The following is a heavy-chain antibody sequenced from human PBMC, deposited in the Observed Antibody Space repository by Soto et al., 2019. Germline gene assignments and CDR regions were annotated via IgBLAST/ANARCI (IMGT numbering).Heavy chain of an antibody. Sequence: WWSLRLSCAASGFTFISYAMSWVRQTPGKGLEWVSAISGSGGSTYYADSVKGRFTISIDNSKNTLYLQMNSLRAEDTAVYYCAKSPRFLEWSFDYWGQGTLVTVSS. CDR1: GFTFISYA. CDR3: AKSPRFLEWSFDY. V-gene: IGHV3-23*01. J-gene: IGHJ4*02. D-gene: IGHD3-3*01. CDR2: ISGSGGST.